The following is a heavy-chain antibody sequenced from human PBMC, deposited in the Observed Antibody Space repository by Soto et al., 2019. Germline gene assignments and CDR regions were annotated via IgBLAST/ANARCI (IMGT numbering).Heavy chain of an antibody. CDR3: ANLFAGTNHIDY. V-gene: IGHV3-30*18. Sequence: GGSLRLSCAASGFTFSSYGMHWVRQAPGKGLEWVAVISYDGSNKYYADSVKGRFTISRDNSKNTLYLQMNSLRAEDTAVYYCANLFAGTNHIDYWGQGTLVTVSS. CDR2: ISYDGSNK. J-gene: IGHJ4*02. CDR1: GFTFSSYG.